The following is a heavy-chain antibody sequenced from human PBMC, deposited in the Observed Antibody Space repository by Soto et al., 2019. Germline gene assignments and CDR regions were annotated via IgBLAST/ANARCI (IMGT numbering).Heavy chain of an antibody. J-gene: IGHJ4*02. V-gene: IGHV4-31*03. CDR2: ISYSGIT. Sequence: QVQLQESGPGLVKPSQTLSLTCTVSGDSMTTVCYYWTWIRQHPGQGLEWIGFISYSGITYYSSSLKGRVAKSADTSKTQFALKLNSVTAADTAVYYCTRGDYWGQGTLVTVSS. CDR3: TRGDY. CDR1: GDSMTTVCYY.